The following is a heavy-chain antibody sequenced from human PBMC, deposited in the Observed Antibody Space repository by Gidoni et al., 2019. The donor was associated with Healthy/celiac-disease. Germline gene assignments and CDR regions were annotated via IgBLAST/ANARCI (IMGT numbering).Heavy chain of an antibody. CDR1: GFTFSSYA. CDR3: AREGYQAMVRGVDAFDI. Sequence: EVQLVESGGGLVQPGGSLRLSCAASGFTFSSYAMHWVRQAPGKGLEYVSAISCNGGSTYYANSEKGRFTISRDNSKNTLYLQMGSLRAEDMAVYYCAREGYQAMVRGVDAFDIWGQGTMVTVSS. CDR2: ISCNGGST. V-gene: IGHV3-64*01. J-gene: IGHJ3*02. D-gene: IGHD3-10*01.